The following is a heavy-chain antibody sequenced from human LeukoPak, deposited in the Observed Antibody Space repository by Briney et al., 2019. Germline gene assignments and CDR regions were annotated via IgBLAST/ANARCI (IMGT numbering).Heavy chain of an antibody. D-gene: IGHD6-13*01. CDR3: ARTTEAHSWRTRYYDYYMDV. V-gene: IGHV4-59*01. Sequence: SETLSLTCTVSGGSISSYYWSWIRQPPGKGLEWIGYIYYSGSTNYKPSLKSRVTISVDTSKNQFSLKLSSVTAADTAVYYCARTTEAHSWRTRYYDYYMDVWGKGTTVTVSS. CDR2: IYYSGST. J-gene: IGHJ6*03. CDR1: GGSISSYY.